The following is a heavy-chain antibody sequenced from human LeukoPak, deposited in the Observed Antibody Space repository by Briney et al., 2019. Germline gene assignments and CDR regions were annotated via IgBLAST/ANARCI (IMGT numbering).Heavy chain of an antibody. D-gene: IGHD1-1*01. Sequence: GGSLRLSCAASGFTFSHYYMSWIRQAPGKGLEWVSYISSSGSILYYADSVEGRFTISRDNAKNSLYLQMNSLRAEDTAVYYCARDSSNSYDYWGQGTLVTVSS. CDR2: ISSSGSIL. V-gene: IGHV3-11*04. CDR1: GFTFSHYY. CDR3: ARDSSNSYDY. J-gene: IGHJ4*02.